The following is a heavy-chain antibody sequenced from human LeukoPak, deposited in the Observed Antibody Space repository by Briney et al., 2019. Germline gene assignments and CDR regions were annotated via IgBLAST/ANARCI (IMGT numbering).Heavy chain of an antibody. V-gene: IGHV4-59*01. D-gene: IGHD6-13*01. CDR3: ARMSYTTSRDY. CDR2: IYYSGST. Sequence: SETLSLTCTVSSGSISSYYWSWIRQPPGKGLEWIGYIYYSGSTNYNPSLKSRVTISVDTSKNQFSLKLSSVTAADTAVYYCARMSYTTSRDYWGQGTLVTVSS. J-gene: IGHJ4*02. CDR1: SGSISSYY.